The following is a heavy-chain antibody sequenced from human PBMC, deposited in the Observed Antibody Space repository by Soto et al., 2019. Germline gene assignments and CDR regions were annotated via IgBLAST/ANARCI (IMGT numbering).Heavy chain of an antibody. CDR3: ARGYYDFWSGPNWFDP. Sequence: ASVKVSCKASGYTFTSYGISWVRQAPGQGLEWMGWISAYNGNTNYAQKLQGRVTMTTDTSTSTAYMELRSLRSDDTGVYYCARGYYDFWSGPNWFDPWGQGTLVTVSS. CDR1: GYTFTSYG. CDR2: ISAYNGNT. J-gene: IGHJ5*02. D-gene: IGHD3-3*01. V-gene: IGHV1-18*01.